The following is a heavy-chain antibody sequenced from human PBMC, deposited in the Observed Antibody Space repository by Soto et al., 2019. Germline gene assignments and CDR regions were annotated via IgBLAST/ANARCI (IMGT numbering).Heavy chain of an antibody. V-gene: IGHV3-9*01. CDR3: AKEGGEQQLVVGGYYYYGMDV. D-gene: IGHD6-13*01. Sequence: GGSLRLSCAASGFTFDDYAMHWVRQAPGKGLGWVSGISWNSGSIGYADSVKGRFTISRDNAKNSLYLQMNSLRAEDTALYYCAKEGGEQQLVVGGYYYYGMDVWGQGTTVTVSS. CDR2: ISWNSGSI. CDR1: GFTFDDYA. J-gene: IGHJ6*02.